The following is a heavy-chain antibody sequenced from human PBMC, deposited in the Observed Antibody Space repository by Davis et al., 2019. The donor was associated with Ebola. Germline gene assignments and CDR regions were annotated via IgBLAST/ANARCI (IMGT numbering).Heavy chain of an antibody. CDR2: IFYSGST. CDR1: GGSISSSSYY. CDR3: ARDSRWLVPGTYYYYGMDV. J-gene: IGHJ6*02. Sequence: MPSETLSLTCTLPGGSISSSSYYWSWIRQPPGKGLEWIGYIFYSGSTNYNPSFKSRVTISVDTSKNQFSLKLSSVTAADTSVYYCARDSRWLVPGTYYYYGMDVWGQGTTVTVSS. V-gene: IGHV4-61*01. D-gene: IGHD6-19*01.